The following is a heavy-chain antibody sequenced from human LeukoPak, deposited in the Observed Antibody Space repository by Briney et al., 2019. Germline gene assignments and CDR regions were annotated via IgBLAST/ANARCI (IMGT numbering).Heavy chain of an antibody. CDR2: ISSSSSYI. V-gene: IGHV3-21*01. CDR3: ARDLLVGATYR. Sequence: PGGSLRLSCAASGNYWMHRVRQAPGKGLEWVSSISSSSSYIFYADSVKGRFTISRDNAKNSLYLQMNSLRAEDTAVYYCARDLLVGATYRWGQGTLVTVSS. CDR1: GNYW. D-gene: IGHD1-26*01. J-gene: IGHJ4*02.